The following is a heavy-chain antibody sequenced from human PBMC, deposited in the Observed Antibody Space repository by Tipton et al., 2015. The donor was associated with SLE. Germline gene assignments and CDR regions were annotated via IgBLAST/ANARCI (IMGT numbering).Heavy chain of an antibody. CDR3: ARSPGIYDSSGYYPYYFDY. CDR1: GGSISSSSYY. CDR2: IYYSGST. Sequence: TLSLTCTVSGGSISSSSYYWGWIRQPPGKGLEWIGSIYYSGSTNYNPSLKSRVTISVGTSKNQFSLKLSSVTAADTAVYYCARSPGIYDSSGYYPYYFDYWGQGTLVTVSS. J-gene: IGHJ4*02. V-gene: IGHV4-39*07. D-gene: IGHD3-22*01.